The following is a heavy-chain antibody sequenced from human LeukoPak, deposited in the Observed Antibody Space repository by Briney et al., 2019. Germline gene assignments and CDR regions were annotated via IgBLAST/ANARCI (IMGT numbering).Heavy chain of an antibody. V-gene: IGHV1-8*01. D-gene: IGHD3-22*01. CDR1: GYTFTSYD. Sequence: ASVKVSCKASGYTFTSYDINWVRQATGQGLEWMGWMNPNSGNTGYAQKFQGRVTMTRNTSISTAYMELRSLRSDDTAVYYCARDRDYYDSSGYYMPDYWGQGTLVTVSS. J-gene: IGHJ4*02. CDR2: MNPNSGNT. CDR3: ARDRDYYDSSGYYMPDY.